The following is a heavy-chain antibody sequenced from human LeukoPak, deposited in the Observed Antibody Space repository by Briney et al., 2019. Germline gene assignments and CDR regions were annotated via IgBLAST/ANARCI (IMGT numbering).Heavy chain of an antibody. Sequence: GGSLRLSCGASGFTFSSYAIHWVRQAPGKGLEWVAVISYDGSNKYYADSVEGRFTISRDNSKNTLYLQMNSLRAEDTAVYYCARDLPLWFFDYWGQGTLVTVSS. V-gene: IGHV3-30*04. J-gene: IGHJ4*02. D-gene: IGHD5-18*01. CDR1: GFTFSSYA. CDR3: ARDLPLWFFDY. CDR2: ISYDGSNK.